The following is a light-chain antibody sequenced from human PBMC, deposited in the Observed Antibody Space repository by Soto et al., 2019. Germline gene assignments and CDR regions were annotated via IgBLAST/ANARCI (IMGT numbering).Light chain of an antibody. J-gene: IGKJ1*01. V-gene: IGKV1-16*01. CDR2: AAS. CDR3: QQYNSYLWT. CDR1: QSISNY. Sequence: DIQMTQSPSSLSASVGDRVTITCRASQSISNYLNWYQQKPGKAPKLLIYAASSLQSGVPSRFSGSGSGTEFTLTISSLQPDDFATYHCQQYNSYLWTFGQGTKVDNK.